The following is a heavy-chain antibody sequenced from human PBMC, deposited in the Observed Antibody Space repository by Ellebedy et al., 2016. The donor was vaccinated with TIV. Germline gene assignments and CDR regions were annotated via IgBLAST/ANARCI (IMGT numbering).Heavy chain of an antibody. CDR3: ARGENYDILTAYSPSYYFDY. J-gene: IGHJ4*02. V-gene: IGHV4-30-4*01. D-gene: IGHD3-9*01. CDR2: IYYSGST. Sequence: LRLXXTVSGGSISSGDYYWSWNRQPPGKGLEWIGYIYYSGSTYYNPSLKSRVTISVDTSKNQFSLKLSSVTAADTAVYYCARGENYDILTAYSPSYYFDYWGQGTLVTVSS. CDR1: GGSISSGDYY.